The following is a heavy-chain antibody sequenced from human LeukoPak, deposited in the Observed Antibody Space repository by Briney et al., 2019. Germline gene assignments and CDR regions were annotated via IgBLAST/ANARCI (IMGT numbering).Heavy chain of an antibody. CDR1: GFTFSSYS. J-gene: IGHJ4*02. CDR3: ARGRDGYNSFDY. CDR2: ISSSSSYI. Sequence: PGGSLRLSCAASGFTFSSYSMNWVRQAPGKGLEWVSSISSSSSYIYYADSVKGRFTISRDNAKNSLYLQMNSLRAEDTAVYYCARGRDGYNSFDYWGQGTLVTVSS. D-gene: IGHD5-24*01. V-gene: IGHV3-21*04.